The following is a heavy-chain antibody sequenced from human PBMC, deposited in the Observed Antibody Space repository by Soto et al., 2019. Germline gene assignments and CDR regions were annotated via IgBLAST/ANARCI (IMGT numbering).Heavy chain of an antibody. CDR3: AKDLRSSSWYTKYYYGMDV. Sequence: LRLSCAASGFTFSSYAMSWVRQAPGKGLEWVSAISGSGGSTYYADSVKGRFTISRDNSKNTLYLQMNSLRAEDTAVYYCAKDLRSSSWYTKYYYGMDVWGQGTTVTVSS. CDR2: ISGSGGST. J-gene: IGHJ6*02. D-gene: IGHD6-13*01. CDR1: GFTFSSYA. V-gene: IGHV3-23*01.